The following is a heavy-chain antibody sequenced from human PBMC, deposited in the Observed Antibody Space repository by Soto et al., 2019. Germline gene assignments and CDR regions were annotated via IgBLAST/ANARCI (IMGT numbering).Heavy chain of an antibody. CDR3: VSPNWNFFR. D-gene: IGHD1-7*01. V-gene: IGHV3-23*01. Sequence: EVQLLESGGGLVQPGGSLRLSCTASGFTFSNYAMSWVRQAPGKGLEWVSAIDNSGGNSYYADSVKGRFTISRDNSKNTLYLQMNSLRAEDTAVYYCVSPNWNFFRWGQGTLVAVSS. CDR2: IDNSGGNS. J-gene: IGHJ4*02. CDR1: GFTFSNYA.